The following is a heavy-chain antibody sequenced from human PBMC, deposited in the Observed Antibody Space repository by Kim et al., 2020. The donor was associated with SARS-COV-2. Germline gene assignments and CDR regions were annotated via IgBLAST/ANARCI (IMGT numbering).Heavy chain of an antibody. J-gene: IGHJ4*02. V-gene: IGHV5-51*01. CDR2: IYPGDSDT. D-gene: IGHD4-17*01. CDR3: ARATSDYGDPFDY. CDR1: GYSFTSYW. Sequence: GASLQISCKGSGYSFTSYWIGWVRQMPGKGLEWMGIIYPGDSDTRYSPSFQGQVTISADKSISTAYLQWSSLKASDTAMYYCARATSDYGDPFDYWGQGTLVTVSS.